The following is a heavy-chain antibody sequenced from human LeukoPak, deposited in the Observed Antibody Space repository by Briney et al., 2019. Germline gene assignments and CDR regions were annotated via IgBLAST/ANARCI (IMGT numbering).Heavy chain of an antibody. Sequence: ASVKVSCKTSGYTFTNYGMHWVRQAPRQSLEWMGWINTGNGNTKSSQKFQDRVALTRDTSASTAYMELNSLSSEDTAVYYCARIPLHDASGRYYPHWGQGTLVTVSS. D-gene: IGHD3-22*01. CDR3: ARIPLHDASGRYYPH. V-gene: IGHV1-3*04. J-gene: IGHJ1*01. CDR2: INTGNGNT. CDR1: GYTFTNYG.